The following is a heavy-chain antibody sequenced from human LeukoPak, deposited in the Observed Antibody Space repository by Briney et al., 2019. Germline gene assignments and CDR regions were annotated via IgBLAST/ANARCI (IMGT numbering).Heavy chain of an antibody. CDR1: GGSISSYY. CDR3: AREYDSSGYVDAFDI. CDR2: IYTSGST. Sequence: SETLSLTCAVSGGSISSYYWSWIRRPAGKGLEWIGRIYTSGSTNYNPSLKSRVTMSVDTSKNQFSLKLSSVTAADTAVYYCAREYDSSGYVDAFDIWGQGTMVTVSS. D-gene: IGHD3-22*01. J-gene: IGHJ3*02. V-gene: IGHV4-4*07.